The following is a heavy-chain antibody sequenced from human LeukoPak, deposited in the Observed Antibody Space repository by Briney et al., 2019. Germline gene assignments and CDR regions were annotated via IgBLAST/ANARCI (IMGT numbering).Heavy chain of an antibody. J-gene: IGHJ4*02. CDR1: GFTFSSYS. CDR3: AKSLLYKGYYFDY. Sequence: GGSLRLSCAASGFTFSSYSMNWVRQAPGKGLEWVSAISGSGGSTYYADSVKGRFTISRDNSKNTLYLQMNSLRAEDTAVYYCAKSLLYKGYYFDYWGQGTLVTVSS. V-gene: IGHV3-23*01. CDR2: ISGSGGST. D-gene: IGHD1-14*01.